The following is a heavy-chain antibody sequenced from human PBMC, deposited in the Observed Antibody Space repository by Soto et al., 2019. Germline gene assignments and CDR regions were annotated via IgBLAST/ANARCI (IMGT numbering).Heavy chain of an antibody. CDR2: IYYSGST. J-gene: IGHJ6*02. CDR3: ARYSSIPPHYYYGMDV. D-gene: IGHD6-19*01. Sequence: QVQLQESGPGLVKPSQTLSLTCTVSGGSISSGGYYWSWIRQHPGKGLEWIGYIYYSGSTYYNPSLKSRVTISVDTSKNQFSLKLSSVTAADTAVYYCARYSSIPPHYYYGMDVWGQGTTVTVSS. V-gene: IGHV4-31*03. CDR1: GGSISSGGYY.